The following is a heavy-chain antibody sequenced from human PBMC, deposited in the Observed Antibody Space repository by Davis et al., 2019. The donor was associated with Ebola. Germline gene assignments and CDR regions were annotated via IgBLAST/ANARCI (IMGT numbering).Heavy chain of an antibody. CDR2: IIPIFGTA. CDR3: ARGLVEMATIPPFDY. CDR1: GGTFSSYA. Sequence: AASVKVSCKASGGTFSSYAISWVRQAPGQGLEWMGGIIPIFGTANYAQKFQGRVTITADKSTSTAYMELSSLRSEDTAVYYCARGLVEMATIPPFDYWGQGTLVTVSS. D-gene: IGHD5-24*01. V-gene: IGHV1-69*06. J-gene: IGHJ4*02.